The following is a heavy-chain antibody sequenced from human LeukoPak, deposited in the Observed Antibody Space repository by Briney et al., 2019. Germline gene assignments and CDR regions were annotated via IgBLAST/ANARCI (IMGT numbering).Heavy chain of an antibody. CDR1: GFTFSSYA. Sequence: GGSLRLSCAASGFTFSSYAMHWVRQAPGKGLEWVAVISYDGSNKYYADSVKGRFTISRDNSKNTLYLQMNSLRAEDTAVYYCAKDSYNWNDYPLVGTFDYWGQGTLVTVSS. CDR2: ISYDGSNK. CDR3: AKDSYNWNDYPLVGTFDY. D-gene: IGHD1-20*01. V-gene: IGHV3-30*04. J-gene: IGHJ4*02.